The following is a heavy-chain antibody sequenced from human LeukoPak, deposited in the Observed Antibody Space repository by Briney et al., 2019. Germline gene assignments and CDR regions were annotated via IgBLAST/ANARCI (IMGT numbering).Heavy chain of an antibody. CDR1: GYTFTDFY. V-gene: IGHV1-69-2*01. J-gene: IGHJ4*02. CDR2: VDPEDGKT. D-gene: IGHD3-3*01. Sequence: ASVKVSCKVSGYTFTDFYMHWVQQAPGKGLEWMGLVDPEDGKTIYAEKFQGRVTITADTSTDTVYMELSSLRSDDTAVYYCARTIFWSGYPYFDYWGQGTLVTVSS. CDR3: ARTIFWSGYPYFDY.